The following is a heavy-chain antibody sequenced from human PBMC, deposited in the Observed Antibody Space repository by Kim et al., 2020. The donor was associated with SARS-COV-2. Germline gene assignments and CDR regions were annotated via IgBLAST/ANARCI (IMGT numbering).Heavy chain of an antibody. CDR3: ARGRLRGYFDY. Sequence: TNYNPSPKSRVTISVDTSKNQFSLKLSSVTAADTAVYYCARGRLRGYFDYWGQGTLVTVSS. D-gene: IGHD4-17*01. CDR2: T. J-gene: IGHJ4*02. V-gene: IGHV4-34*01.